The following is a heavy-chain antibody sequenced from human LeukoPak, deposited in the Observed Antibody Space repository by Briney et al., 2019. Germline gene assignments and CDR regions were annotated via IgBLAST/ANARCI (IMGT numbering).Heavy chain of an antibody. J-gene: IGHJ6*02. CDR2: IIPILGIA. CDR3: AAGQAKGDFWGGYRVDDYYYGMDV. CDR1: GGTFSSYT. V-gene: IGHV1-69*02. Sequence: ASVKVSCKASGGTFSSYTISWVRQAPGQGLEWMGRIIPILGIANYAQKFQGRVTITADKSTSTAYMELSSLRSEDTAVYYCAAGQAKGDFWGGYRVDDYYYGMDVWGQGTTVTVSS. D-gene: IGHD3-3*01.